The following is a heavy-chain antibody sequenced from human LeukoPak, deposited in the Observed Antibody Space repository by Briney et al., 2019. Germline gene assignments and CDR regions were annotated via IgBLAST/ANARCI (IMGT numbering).Heavy chain of an antibody. Sequence: PGGSLRLSCAASGFTFSSYGMHWVRQAPGKGLEWVAFIRYDGSNNYYADSVKGRFTISRDNSKNTLYLQMNSLRAEDTAVYYCAKDPLQIFGVVENWFDRWGQGTLVTVSS. CDR2: IRYDGSNN. CDR1: GFTFSSYG. D-gene: IGHD3-3*01. J-gene: IGHJ5*02. V-gene: IGHV3-30*02. CDR3: AKDPLQIFGVVENWFDR.